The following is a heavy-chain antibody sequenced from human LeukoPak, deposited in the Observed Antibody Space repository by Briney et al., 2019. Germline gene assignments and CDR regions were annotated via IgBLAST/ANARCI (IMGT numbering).Heavy chain of an antibody. CDR2: ISGSGGST. D-gene: IGHD3-22*01. CDR3: AKHGVNFDSSGYYDY. V-gene: IGHV3-23*01. Sequence: SGGSLRLSCAASGFTFSSYAMSWVRQAPGKGLEWVSAISGSGGSTYYADSVKGRFTISRDNSKNTLYLQMNSLRAEDTAVYYCAKHGVNFDSSGYYDYWGQGTLVTVSS. J-gene: IGHJ4*02. CDR1: GFTFSSYA.